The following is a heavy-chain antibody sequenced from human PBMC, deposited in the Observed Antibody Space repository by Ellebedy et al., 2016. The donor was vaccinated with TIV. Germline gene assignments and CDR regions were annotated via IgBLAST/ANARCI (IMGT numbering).Heavy chain of an antibody. CDR2: IYHSGRT. J-gene: IGHJ4*02. D-gene: IGHD4-17*01. CDR1: GGSISSNNW. CDR3: AREVGDYGIDY. V-gene: IGHV4-4*02. Sequence: SETLSLXXAVSGGSISSNNWWNWVRQPPGKGLEWIGEIYHSGRTNYNPSLKSRVTISVDKSKNQFSLKLTSVTAADTAVYYCAREVGDYGIDYWGQGTLVTVSS.